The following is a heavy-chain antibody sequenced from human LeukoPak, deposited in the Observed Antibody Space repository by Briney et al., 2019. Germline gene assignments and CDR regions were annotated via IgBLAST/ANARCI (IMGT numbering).Heavy chain of an antibody. J-gene: IGHJ4*02. CDR2: IYTSGST. CDR1: GGSISSGSYY. D-gene: IGHD3-22*01. CDR3: ARDYDSSVFDC. V-gene: IGHV4-61*02. Sequence: SETLSLTCTVSGGSISSGSYYWSWIRQPAGKGLEWIGRIYTSGSTNYNPSLKSRVTISVDTSKNQFSLKLSSVTAADTAVYYCARDYDSSVFDCWGQGTLVTVSS.